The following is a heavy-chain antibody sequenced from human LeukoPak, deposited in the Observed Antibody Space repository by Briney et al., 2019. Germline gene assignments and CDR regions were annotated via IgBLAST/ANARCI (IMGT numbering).Heavy chain of an antibody. CDR1: GFTFSSYA. CDR3: VKDYPLGIWGYLDWSGMDV. J-gene: IGHJ6*04. Sequence: GGSLRLSCSASGFTFSSYAMHWVRQAPGKGLEYVSAISSNGGSTYYADSVKGRFTISRDNSKNTLYLQMSSLRAEDTAVYYCVKDYPLGIWGYLDWSGMDVWGKGTTVTVSS. D-gene: IGHD3-9*01. CDR2: ISSNGGST. V-gene: IGHV3-64D*06.